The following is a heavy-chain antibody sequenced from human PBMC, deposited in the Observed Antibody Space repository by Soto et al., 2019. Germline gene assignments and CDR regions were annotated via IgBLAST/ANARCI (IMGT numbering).Heavy chain of an antibody. CDR1: GFTFSSYA. CDR2: ISYDGSNK. J-gene: IGHJ4*02. D-gene: IGHD2-15*01. Sequence: PGGSLRLSCAASGFTFSSYAMHWVRQAPGKGLEWVAVISYDGSNKYYADSVKGRFTISRDNSKNSLYLQMNSLRAEDTAVYYCARVPGTTRWWDYWGQGTLVTVSS. CDR3: ARVPGTTRWWDY. V-gene: IGHV3-30-3*01.